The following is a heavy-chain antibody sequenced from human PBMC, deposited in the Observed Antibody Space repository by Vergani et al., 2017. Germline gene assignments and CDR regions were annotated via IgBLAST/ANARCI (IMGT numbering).Heavy chain of an antibody. CDR3: ARQFWGGGGYRFDH. V-gene: IGHV3-33*01. CDR1: GFTLSSHA. Sequence: QVQLVESGGGVVQPGGSLRLSCAGSGFTLSSHAMHWVRQAPGKGLEWVAFIWYDGSKEYYADSVKGRFTISRDNSKNTLYLQMNNLRAADTAVYYCARQFWGGGGYRFDHWGQGTLVTVSS. J-gene: IGHJ4*02. CDR2: IWYDGSKE. D-gene: IGHD5-18*01.